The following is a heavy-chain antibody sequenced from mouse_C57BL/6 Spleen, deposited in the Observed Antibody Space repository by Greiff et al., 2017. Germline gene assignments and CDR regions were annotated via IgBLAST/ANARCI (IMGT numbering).Heavy chain of an antibody. CDR2: IDPSDSYT. D-gene: IGHD2-1*01. J-gene: IGHJ4*01. Sequence: QVQLQQPGAELVMPGASVKLSCKASGYTFTSYWMHWVKQRPGQGLEWIGEIDPSDSYTNYNQKFKGKSTLTVAKSSCTAYMQLSSLTSEDSAVYNWAKGIIYCGNYGAMEYWGQGTSVTVSS. CDR3: AKGIIYCGNYGAMEY. V-gene: IGHV1-69*01. CDR1: GYTFTSYW.